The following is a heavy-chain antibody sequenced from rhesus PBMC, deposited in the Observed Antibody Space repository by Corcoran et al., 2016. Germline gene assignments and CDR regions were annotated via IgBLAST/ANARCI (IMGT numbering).Heavy chain of an antibody. D-gene: IGHD3-9*01. V-gene: IGHV3-59*01. CDR3: TRGGNEAGDY. CDR2: IRNDGGST. J-gene: IGHJ4*01. Sequence: ELQLVESGGGWAKPGGSLRLSCAASGFIFSDYYIHWVRQASGRGLEWVSLIRNDGGSTWYADSVKGRFTISRENAKNTLYLQMDSLRAEDTAVYYCTRGGNEAGDYWGQGVLVTVSS. CDR1: GFIFSDYY.